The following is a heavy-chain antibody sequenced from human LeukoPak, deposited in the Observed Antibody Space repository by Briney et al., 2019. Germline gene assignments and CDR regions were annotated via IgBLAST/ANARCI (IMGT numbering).Heavy chain of an antibody. CDR1: GFTFSSYE. J-gene: IGHJ4*02. V-gene: IGHV3-48*03. CDR2: ISSSGSTI. CDR3: ASRYYDSDY. D-gene: IGHD3-22*01. Sequence: PGGSLRLSCAASGFTFSSYEMNWVRQAPGKGLEWVSYISSSGSTIYYADSVKGRFTISRDNAKNSLYLQMNSLRAEDTAIYYCASRYYDSDYWGQGTLVTVSS.